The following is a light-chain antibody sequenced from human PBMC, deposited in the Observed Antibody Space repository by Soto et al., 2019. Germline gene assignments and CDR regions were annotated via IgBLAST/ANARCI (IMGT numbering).Light chain of an antibody. J-gene: IGLJ2*01. Sequence: QSVLTQSPSASASLGASVKLTCTLSSGHSSYVIAWHQQQPEKGPRYLMKLNSDGSHSKGDGIPDRFSGSSSGAERYLTISSLQSEDEADYYCQTWDTGIQVFGGGTKVTIL. CDR2: LNSDGSH. CDR1: SGHSSYV. CDR3: QTWDTGIQV. V-gene: IGLV4-69*02.